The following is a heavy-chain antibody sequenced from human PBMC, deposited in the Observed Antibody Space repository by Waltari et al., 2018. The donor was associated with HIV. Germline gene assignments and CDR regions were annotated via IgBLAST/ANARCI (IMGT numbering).Heavy chain of an antibody. V-gene: IGHV3-23*04. CDR3: ARRTAVHSGNFDY. CDR1: GMTFANYA. Sequence: EVQLVESGGGLVQPGGSLGLLCEASGMTFANYAMSWVRQAPGRGLEWVSAITGSGAATDYADSVRGRFTISRDNSKNTVYLEMNSLEAEDTAVYYCARRTAVHSGNFDYWGQGTLVTVSS. J-gene: IGHJ4*02. CDR2: ITGSGAAT. D-gene: IGHD4-17*01.